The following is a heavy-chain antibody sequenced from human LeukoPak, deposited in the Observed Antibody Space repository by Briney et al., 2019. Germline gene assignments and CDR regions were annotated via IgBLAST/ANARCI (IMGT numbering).Heavy chain of an antibody. CDR3: ARAPSGCGGTCAFDY. J-gene: IGHJ4*02. D-gene: IGHD2-15*01. Sequence: SETLSLTCTASGGSTSNSFWSWLRQPAGKGLEWIGRIYTDGSTNSNPSLRSRLTMSLDTSKNQFSLKLTSVTAADTAVYFCARAPSGCGGTCAFDYWGQGTLVTVSS. CDR2: IYTDGST. CDR1: GGSTSNSF. V-gene: IGHV4-4*07.